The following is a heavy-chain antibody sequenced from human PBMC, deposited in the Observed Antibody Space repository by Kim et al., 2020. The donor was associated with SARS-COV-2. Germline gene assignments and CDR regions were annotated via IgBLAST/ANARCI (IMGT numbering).Heavy chain of an antibody. CDR2: IWYDGNKK. CDR1: GFTFSIYG. Sequence: GGSLRLSCAASGFTFSIYGVHWVRQAPGKGLEWVAVIWYDGNKKYYTDSVKGRFTISRDNSKNTLYLQMNSLRAEDTAVYYCASPLYCSGGSCYSWGQGT. J-gene: IGHJ4*02. CDR3: ASPLYCSGGSCYS. V-gene: IGHV3-33*01. D-gene: IGHD2-15*01.